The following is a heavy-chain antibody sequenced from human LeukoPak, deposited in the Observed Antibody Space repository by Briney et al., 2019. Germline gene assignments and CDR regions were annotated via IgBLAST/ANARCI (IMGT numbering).Heavy chain of an antibody. CDR2: INPSGGST. J-gene: IGHJ6*03. CDR3: AKEGEPGVSVFGVVIPPGYYYYYMDV. D-gene: IGHD3-3*01. Sequence: SVKVSCKASGYTFTSYHMHWVRQAPGQGLEWMGIINPSGGSTVYGQKFQGRVTMTRHTSTSTVYMEVSRLRSEDTAVYYCAKEGEPGVSVFGVVIPPGYYYYYMDVWGKGTTVTVSS. CDR1: GYTFTSYH. V-gene: IGHV1-46*01.